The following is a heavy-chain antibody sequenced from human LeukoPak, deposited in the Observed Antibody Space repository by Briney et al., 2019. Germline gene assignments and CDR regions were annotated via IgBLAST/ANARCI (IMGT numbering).Heavy chain of an antibody. CDR2: ISYDGSSK. V-gene: IGHV3-30*03. D-gene: IGHD7-27*01. CDR3: AGRAGDWFHFDY. Sequence: GGSLRLSCAASGFTFSSYGMHWVRQAPGKGLEWVAVISYDGSSKYYADSVKGRFTISRGNSKNTLYLQMNSLRAEDTAVYYCAGRAGDWFHFDYWGQGTLVTVSS. CDR1: GFTFSSYG. J-gene: IGHJ4*02.